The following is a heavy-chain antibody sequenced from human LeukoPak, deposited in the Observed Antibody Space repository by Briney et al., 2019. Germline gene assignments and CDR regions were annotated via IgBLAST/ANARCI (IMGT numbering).Heavy chain of an antibody. D-gene: IGHD3-9*01. Sequence: PGGSLRLSCAASGFTFSSYSMNWVRQAPGKGLEWVSSISSSSSYIYYADSVKGRFTVSRDNAKDSLYLQMNSLRAEDTAVYYCARDLAAYYDILTGYSHYFDYWGQGTLVTVSS. CDR2: ISSSSSYI. CDR3: ARDLAAYYDILTGYSHYFDY. CDR1: GFTFSSYS. J-gene: IGHJ4*02. V-gene: IGHV3-21*01.